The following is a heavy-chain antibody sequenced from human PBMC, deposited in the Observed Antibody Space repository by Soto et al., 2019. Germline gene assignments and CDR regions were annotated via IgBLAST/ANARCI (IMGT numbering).Heavy chain of an antibody. D-gene: IGHD3-10*01. J-gene: IGHJ5*02. CDR1: GGSISSYY. V-gene: IGHV4-59*08. CDR3: ARRSLLGFGELREPYNWFDP. CDR2: IYYSGST. Sequence: SETLSLTCTVSGGSISSYYWSWIRQPPGKGLEWIGYIYYSGSTNYNPSLKSRVTISVDTSKNQFSLKLSSVTAADTAVYYCARRSLLGFGELREPYNWFDPWGQGTLVTVSS.